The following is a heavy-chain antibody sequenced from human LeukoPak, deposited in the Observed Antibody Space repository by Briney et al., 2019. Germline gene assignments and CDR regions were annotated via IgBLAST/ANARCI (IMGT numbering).Heavy chain of an antibody. CDR2: INWNGGST. Sequence: GGSLRLSCAASGFTFDDYGMSWVRQAPGKGLEWVSGINWNGGSTGYADSVKGRFTISRDNSKNTLYLQMNSLRAEDTAVYYCAKDLGYSSGWYPGWAFDIWGQGTMVTVSS. D-gene: IGHD6-19*01. CDR1: GFTFDDYG. CDR3: AKDLGYSSGWYPGWAFDI. V-gene: IGHV3-20*04. J-gene: IGHJ3*02.